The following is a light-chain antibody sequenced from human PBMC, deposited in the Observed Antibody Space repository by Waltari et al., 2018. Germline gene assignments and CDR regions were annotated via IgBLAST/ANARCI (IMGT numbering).Light chain of an antibody. V-gene: IGKV3-20*01. CDR3: QKYGRLPAT. CDR2: DAS. Sequence: DIVLTQSPGTLSLSPGERATLSCRASQRVSRTLAWYQQKPGQAPRLLIYDASIRATGIPDRFSGSGSGTDFSLTISRLEPEDFAVYYCQKYGRLPATFGQGTKVEIK. CDR1: QRVSRT. J-gene: IGKJ1*01.